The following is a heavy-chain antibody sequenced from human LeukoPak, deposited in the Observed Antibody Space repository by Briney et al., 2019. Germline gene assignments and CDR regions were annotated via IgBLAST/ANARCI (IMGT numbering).Heavy chain of an antibody. CDR2: IIPIFGTA. Sequence: ASVKVSCMASGGTFSSYAISWVRQAPGQGVEWMGGIIPIFGTANHAQKFQGRVTITADKSTSTAYMELSSLRSEDTAVYYCARGREQLVPFDYWGQGTLVTVSS. J-gene: IGHJ4*02. V-gene: IGHV1-69*06. CDR1: GGTFSSYA. CDR3: ARGREQLVPFDY. D-gene: IGHD6-13*01.